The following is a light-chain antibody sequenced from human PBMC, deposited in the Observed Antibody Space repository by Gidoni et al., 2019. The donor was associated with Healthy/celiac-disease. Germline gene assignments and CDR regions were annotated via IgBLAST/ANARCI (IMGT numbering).Light chain of an antibody. Sequence: SSELTQDPAVSVALGQTVRITCQRQPGQAPVLVIYGKNNRPSGIPDRFSGSSSGNTASLTITGAQAEDEADYYCNSRDSSGNHLAVFGGGTKLTVL. J-gene: IGLJ2*01. V-gene: IGLV3-19*01. CDR2: GKN. CDR3: NSRDSSGNHLAV.